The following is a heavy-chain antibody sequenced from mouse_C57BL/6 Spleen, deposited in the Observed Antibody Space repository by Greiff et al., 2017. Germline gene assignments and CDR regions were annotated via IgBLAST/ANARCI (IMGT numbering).Heavy chain of an antibody. Sequence: QVQLQQPGAELVKPGASVKLSCKASGYPFTSYWMHWVKQSPGQGLEWIGMIHPTHGSTNYNEKFKSKATLTVDKSSSTAYMQLSSLTSEDSAVYYCARSTTVVATDYAMDYWGQGTSVTVSS. CDR3: ARSTTVVATDYAMDY. J-gene: IGHJ4*01. CDR2: IHPTHGST. D-gene: IGHD1-1*01. V-gene: IGHV1-64*01. CDR1: GYPFTSYW.